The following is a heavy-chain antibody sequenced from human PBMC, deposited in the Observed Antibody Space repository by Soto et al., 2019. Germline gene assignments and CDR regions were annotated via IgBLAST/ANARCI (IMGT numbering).Heavy chain of an antibody. CDR1: GFTFSSYG. D-gene: IGHD6-19*01. CDR2: IWYDGSNK. V-gene: IGHV3-33*01. Sequence: QVQLVESGGGVVQPGRSLRLSCAASGFTFSSYGMHWVRQAPDKGLEWVAVIWYDGSNKYYADSVKGRFTISRDNSKNTLYLQMNSLRAEDTAVYYCARAGGAVAYGMDVWGQGTTVTVSS. J-gene: IGHJ6*02. CDR3: ARAGGAVAYGMDV.